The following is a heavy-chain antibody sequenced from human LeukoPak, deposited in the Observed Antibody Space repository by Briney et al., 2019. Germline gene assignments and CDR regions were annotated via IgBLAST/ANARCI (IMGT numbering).Heavy chain of an antibody. CDR1: GASISSYY. J-gene: IGHJ4*02. D-gene: IGHD6-13*01. V-gene: IGHV4-59*08. CDR3: ARFGAAAGTDF. Sequence: PSETLSLTRTVSGASISSYYWTWIRQPPGKGLEWIGYILYSRSTYYNPSLKSRVTISADTSKNQFSLNLSSVTAADTAVYYCARFGAAAGTDFWGQGTLFTVSS. CDR2: ILYSRST.